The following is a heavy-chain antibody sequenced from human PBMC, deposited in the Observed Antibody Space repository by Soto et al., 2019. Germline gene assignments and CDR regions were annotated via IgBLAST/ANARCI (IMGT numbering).Heavy chain of an antibody. CDR2: IKQDGSEK. J-gene: IGHJ4*02. CDR3: ARDVISSSSGMFDY. Sequence: PGGSLRLSCAASGFTFSSYWMSWVRQAPGKGLEWVANIKQDGSEKYYVDSVKGRFTISRDNAKNSLYLQMNSLRAEDTAVYYCARDVISSSSGMFDYWGQGTLVTVSS. CDR1: GFTFSSYW. V-gene: IGHV3-7*01. D-gene: IGHD6-6*01.